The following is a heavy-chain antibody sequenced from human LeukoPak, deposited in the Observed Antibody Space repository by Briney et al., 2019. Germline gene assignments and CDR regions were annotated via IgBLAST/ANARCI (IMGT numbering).Heavy chain of an antibody. D-gene: IGHD3-10*01. CDR3: ARDGVLLWFEELSGGFDY. CDR2: IYRSGST. V-gene: IGHV4-4*02. Sequence: PWGTLTLTCAVSGGSISSSNSRSWVRQPLGKRLEWIGDIYRSGSTNYNPSLKSRVTISVDKSKNQFSLKLSSVTAADTAVYYCARDGVLLWFEELSGGFDYWGQGTLVTVSS. J-gene: IGHJ4*02. CDR1: GGSISSSNS.